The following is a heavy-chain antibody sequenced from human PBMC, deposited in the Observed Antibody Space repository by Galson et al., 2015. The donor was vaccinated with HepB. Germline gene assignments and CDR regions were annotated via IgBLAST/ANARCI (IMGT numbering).Heavy chain of an antibody. Sequence: QSGAEVKKPGESLRISCKGSGYSFTSYWISWVRQMPGKGLEWMGRIDPSDSYTNYSPSFQGHVTISADKSISTAYLQRSSLKASDTAMYYCAKDRGSSGYYAYGTFDMWGQGTMVPVSS. D-gene: IGHD4-17*01. J-gene: IGHJ3*02. V-gene: IGHV5-10-1*01. CDR3: AKDRGSSGYYAYGTFDM. CDR2: IDPSDSYT. CDR1: GYSFTSYW.